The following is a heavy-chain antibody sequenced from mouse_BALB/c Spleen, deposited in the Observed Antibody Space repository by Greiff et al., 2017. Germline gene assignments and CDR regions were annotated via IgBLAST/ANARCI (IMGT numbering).Heavy chain of an antibody. Sequence: EVKLMESGGGLVKPGGSLKLSCAASGFTFSSYAMSWVRQSPEKRLEWVAEISSGGSYTYYPDTVTGRFTISRDNAKNTLYLEMSSLRSEDTAMYYCARETGTGFDYWGQGTTLTVSS. D-gene: IGHD4-1*01. J-gene: IGHJ2*01. V-gene: IGHV5-9-4*01. CDR1: GFTFSSYA. CDR3: ARETGTGFDY. CDR2: ISSGGSYT.